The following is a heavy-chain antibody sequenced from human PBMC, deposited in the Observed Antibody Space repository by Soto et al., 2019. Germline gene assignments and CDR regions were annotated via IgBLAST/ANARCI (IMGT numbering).Heavy chain of an antibody. Sequence: EVQLLESGGGLVQPGGSLGLSCAAPGFTLSNYAMNWGPQAPRKGLGWGSVISGSGGSTYYADSVKGRFTISRDNSKNTLYLQMNSLRGEDTAVYYCARRSSGWYFDYWGQGTLVTVSS. J-gene: IGHJ4*02. CDR3: ARRSSGWYFDY. CDR2: ISGSGGST. D-gene: IGHD6-19*01. V-gene: IGHV3-23*01. CDR1: GFTLSNYA.